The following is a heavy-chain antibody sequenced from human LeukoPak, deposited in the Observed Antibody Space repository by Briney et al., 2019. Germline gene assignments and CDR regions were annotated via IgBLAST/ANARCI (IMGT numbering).Heavy chain of an antibody. Sequence: SGTLSLTYAVYGGSFSGYYWSWIRQLPGKGLEWIGEINHSGSTNYNPSLKSRVTISVDTSKNQFSLKLSSVTAADTAVYYCARGQTIVVATGDFWGQGTLVTVSS. V-gene: IGHV4-34*01. CDR3: ARGQTIVVATGDF. CDR1: GGSFSGYY. CDR2: INHSGST. D-gene: IGHD1-26*01. J-gene: IGHJ4*02.